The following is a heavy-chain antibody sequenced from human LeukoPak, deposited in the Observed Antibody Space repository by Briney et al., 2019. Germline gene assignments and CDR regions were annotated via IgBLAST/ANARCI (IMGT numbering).Heavy chain of an antibody. J-gene: IGHJ5*02. D-gene: IGHD3-9*01. Sequence: PSETLSLTCAVYGGSFSGYYWSWIRQPPGKGLEWIGEINHSGSTNYNPSLKSRVTISVDTSKNQFSLKLSSVTAADTAVYYCARGRPLYYDTLTGYLRTNWFDPWGQGTLVTVSS. CDR3: ARGRPLYYDTLTGYLRTNWFDP. CDR2: INHSGST. V-gene: IGHV4-34*01. CDR1: GGSFSGYY.